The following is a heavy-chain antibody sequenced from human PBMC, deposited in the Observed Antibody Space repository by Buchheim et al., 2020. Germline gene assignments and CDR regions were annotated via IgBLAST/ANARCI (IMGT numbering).Heavy chain of an antibody. J-gene: IGHJ1*01. D-gene: IGHD4-17*01. V-gene: IGHV3-48*01. CDR2: ISSSGSTI. CDR1: GFTFSSYA. CDR3: ASLLTTVTTVGYFQH. Sequence: EVQLVESGGGLVQPGGSLRLSCAASGFTFSSYAMNWVRQAPGKGLEWVSYISSSGSTIYYADSVKGRFTISRDNAKNTLYLQMNSLRAEDTAVYYCASLLTTVTTVGYFQHWGQGTL.